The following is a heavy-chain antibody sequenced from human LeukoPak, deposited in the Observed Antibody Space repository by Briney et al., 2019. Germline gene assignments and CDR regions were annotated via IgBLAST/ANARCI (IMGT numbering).Heavy chain of an antibody. D-gene: IGHD2-2*01. CDR2: IYYSGST. V-gene: IGHV4-31*03. CDR1: GGSISSGGYY. CDR3: ARDSKKYGVFYYFDY. Sequence: PSETLSLTCTVSGGSISSGGYYWSWIRQHPGKGLEWIGYIYYSGSTYYNPSLKSRVTISVDTSKNQFSLKLSSVTAADTAVYYCARDSKKYGVFYYFDYWGQGTLVTVSS. J-gene: IGHJ4*02.